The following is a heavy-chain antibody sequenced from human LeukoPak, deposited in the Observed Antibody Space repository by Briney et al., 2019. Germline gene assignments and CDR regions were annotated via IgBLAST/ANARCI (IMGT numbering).Heavy chain of an antibody. J-gene: IGHJ3*01. V-gene: IGHV3-23*01. D-gene: IGHD6-13*01. CDR3: AKARIAAAGTGAFDV. CDR1: GFTFSSYA. CDR2: FSATDGSA. Sequence: GGSLRLSCAASGFTFSSYAMTWVRQAPGKGLEWVSAFSATDGSAQYAGSVKGRFTISRDNSKNRLYLQMNSLRAEDTAVYYCAKARIAAAGTGAFDVWGQGTMVTVSS.